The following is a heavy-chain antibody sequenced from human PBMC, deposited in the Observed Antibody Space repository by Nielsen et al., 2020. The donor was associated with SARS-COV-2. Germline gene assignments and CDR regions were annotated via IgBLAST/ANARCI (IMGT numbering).Heavy chain of an antibody. J-gene: IGHJ6*03. V-gene: IGHV3-23*01. CDR1: GFTFNSYA. D-gene: IGHD2-15*01. CDR3: AKDYSGYCSGVCSMDV. Sequence: GESLKISCAASGFTFNSYAMSWVRQAPGKGLEWVSSLSGSGGTTYYADSVTGRFTISRDNSKNTLYLQMNSLRAEDTAVYFCAKDYSGYCSGVCSMDVWGKGTTVNVSS. CDR2: LSGSGGTT.